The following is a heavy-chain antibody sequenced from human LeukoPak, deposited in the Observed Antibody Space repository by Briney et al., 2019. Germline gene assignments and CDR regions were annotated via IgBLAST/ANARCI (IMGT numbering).Heavy chain of an antibody. Sequence: GGSLRLSCAASGFTVSSNYMSWVRQAPGKGLEWVSVIYSGGSTYYADSVKGRFTISRDNSKNTLYLQMNSLRAEDTAVYYCARVKVSSSSSSLFSCYGMDVWGQGTTVTVSS. CDR1: GFTVSSNY. D-gene: IGHD6-13*01. CDR3: ARVKVSSSSSSLFSCYGMDV. CDR2: IYSGGST. V-gene: IGHV3-53*01. J-gene: IGHJ6*02.